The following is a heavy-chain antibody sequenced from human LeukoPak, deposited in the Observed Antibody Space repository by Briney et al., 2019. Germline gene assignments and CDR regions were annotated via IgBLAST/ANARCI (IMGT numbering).Heavy chain of an antibody. CDR2: ISAYNGNT. V-gene: IGHV1-18*01. D-gene: IGHD3-10*01. CDR1: GYTFTNFA. J-gene: IGHJ4*02. Sequence: GASVKVSCKAAGYTFTNFAMHWVRQAPGRGLEWMGWISAYNGNTNYAQKLQGRVTMTTDTSTSTAYMELRSLRSDDTAVYYCARDRTYYYGSGRRGGRGVIPPEFDYWGQGTLVTVSS. CDR3: ARDRTYYYGSGRRGGRGVIPPEFDY.